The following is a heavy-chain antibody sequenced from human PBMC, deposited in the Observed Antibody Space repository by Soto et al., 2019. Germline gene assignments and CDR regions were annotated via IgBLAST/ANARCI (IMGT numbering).Heavy chain of an antibody. CDR2: IKTKSEGGPT. V-gene: IGHV3-15*07. CDR3: TTGSVEGV. Sequence: EVQLVESGGGFIQPGGSLRLSCAASGLPISNAWMNWVRQAPCKGLEWVGRIKTKSEGGPTDYAAAVKGRFTVSRDDSKNTLYLQMISLKTEDTAVYYCTTGSVEGVWGQGTTVTVSS. CDR1: GLPISNAW. D-gene: IGHD2-15*01. J-gene: IGHJ6*02.